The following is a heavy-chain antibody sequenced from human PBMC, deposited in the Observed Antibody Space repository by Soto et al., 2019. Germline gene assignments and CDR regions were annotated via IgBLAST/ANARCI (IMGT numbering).Heavy chain of an antibody. V-gene: IGHV5-10-1*01. CDR2: IDPSDSYT. D-gene: IGHD1-26*01. CDR1: GYSFTRYW. Sequence: GESLKISCKGSGYSFTRYWISGVRQMPGKGLEWMGRIDPSDSYTNYSPSFQGHVTISADKSISTAYLQWSSLKASDTAMYYCARRRVGASDYWGQGTLVTVSS. CDR3: ARRRVGASDY. J-gene: IGHJ4*02.